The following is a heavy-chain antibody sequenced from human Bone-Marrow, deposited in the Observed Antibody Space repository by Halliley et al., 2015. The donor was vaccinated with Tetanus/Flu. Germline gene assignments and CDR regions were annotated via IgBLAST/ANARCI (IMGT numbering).Heavy chain of an antibody. Sequence: LVKPSQTLTLTCTFSGFSLDTSGMCVSWIRQPPGRALEWLALIDWDGDKYYSTSLKTRLTISKDSSKNQVALMMTDMDPVDTATYYCARMRNGISVSGTFFDYWGQGTPVTVSS. CDR3: ARMRNGISVSGTFFDY. J-gene: IGHJ4*02. CDR2: IDWDGDK. CDR1: GFSLDTSGMC. D-gene: IGHD6-19*01. V-gene: IGHV2-70*13.